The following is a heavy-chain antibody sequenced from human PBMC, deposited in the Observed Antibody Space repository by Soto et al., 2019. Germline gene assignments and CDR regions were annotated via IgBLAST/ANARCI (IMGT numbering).Heavy chain of an antibody. CDR1: GYSISSSNW. V-gene: IGHV4-28*01. D-gene: IGHD2-21*02. Sequence: SETLSLTCAVSGYSISSSNWWGWIRQPPGKGLEWIGYISPSGSTYQNPSLQSRVTMSVDTAKNQFSLTVNSVTAMDAAVYFCAKIVGTARGPWLDHWGQGILVT. CDR2: ISPSGST. CDR3: AKIVGTARGPWLDH. J-gene: IGHJ5*02.